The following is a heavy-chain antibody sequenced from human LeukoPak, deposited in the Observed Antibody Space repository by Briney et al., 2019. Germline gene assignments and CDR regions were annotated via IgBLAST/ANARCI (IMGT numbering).Heavy chain of an antibody. Sequence: SETLSLTCAVSGGSISSSNWWSWVRQPPGKGLEWIGEIYHSGSTNYNPSLKSRVTISVDTSKNQFSLKLSSVTAADTAVYYCARGGSWNYALDYWGQGTLVTVSS. J-gene: IGHJ4*02. CDR1: GGSISSSNW. CDR2: IYHSGST. CDR3: ARGGSWNYALDY. V-gene: IGHV4-4*02. D-gene: IGHD1-7*01.